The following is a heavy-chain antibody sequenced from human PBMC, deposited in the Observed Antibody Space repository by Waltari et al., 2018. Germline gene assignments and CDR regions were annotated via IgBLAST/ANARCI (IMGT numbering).Heavy chain of an antibody. D-gene: IGHD6-6*01. CDR1: GFTFSSYW. V-gene: IGHV3-7*01. CDR2: IKQDGSEK. J-gene: IGHJ4*02. CDR3: ARDLRIAAPPFDY. Sequence: EVQLVESGGGLVQPGGSLRLSCAASGFTFSSYWMSWVRQAPGKGLEWVANIKQDGSEKYYVGSVKGRFTISRDNAKNSLYLQMNSLRAEDTAVYYCARDLRIAAPPFDYWGQGTLVTVSS.